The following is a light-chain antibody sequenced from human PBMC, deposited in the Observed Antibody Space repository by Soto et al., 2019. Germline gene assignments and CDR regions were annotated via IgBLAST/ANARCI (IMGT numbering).Light chain of an antibody. CDR2: GAS. CDR1: QSVSSN. CDR3: QQYGSSPQT. V-gene: IGKV3-15*01. J-gene: IGKJ1*01. Sequence: EIVMTQSPATLSVSPGERATLSCRASQSVSSNLAWYQQKPGQAPRLLIYGASTRATGIPARFSGSGSGTDFTLTISRLEPEDFAVYYCQQYGSSPQTFGQGTKVE.